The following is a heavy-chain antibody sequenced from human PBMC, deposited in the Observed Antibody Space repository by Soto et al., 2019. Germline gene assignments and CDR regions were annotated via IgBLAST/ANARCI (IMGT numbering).Heavy chain of an antibody. CDR3: AKGLVGYVFGVQDYYFGMDV. CDR1: GFKFSTYG. V-gene: IGHV3-30*18. J-gene: IGHJ6*02. D-gene: IGHD1-26*01. Sequence: QVQLVESGGGVVQPGRSLRLSCGASGFKFSTYGMHWVRQAPGKGLEWVAVISYDGNNKDYAESVKGRFTISRDNSKNTSYLQMNSLRAEDTAVYYCAKGLVGYVFGVQDYYFGMDVWGQGTTVAVSS. CDR2: ISYDGNNK.